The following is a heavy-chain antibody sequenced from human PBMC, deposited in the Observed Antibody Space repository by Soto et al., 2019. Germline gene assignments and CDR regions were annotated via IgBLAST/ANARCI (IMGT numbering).Heavy chain of an antibody. CDR2: TSGSGDTT. V-gene: IGHV3-23*01. CDR1: GFTFSNYG. D-gene: IGHD3-10*01. J-gene: IGHJ4*02. Sequence: EVQLLESGGGLLQPGGSLRLSCAVSGFTFSNYGMSWVRQAPGKGLEWVAATSGSGDTTYYADSVKCRFTISRDNSKNTLYVQINSLRADDTAVYYCAKDLGYDGSGIEIWGQGTLVTVS. CDR3: AKDLGYDGSGIEI.